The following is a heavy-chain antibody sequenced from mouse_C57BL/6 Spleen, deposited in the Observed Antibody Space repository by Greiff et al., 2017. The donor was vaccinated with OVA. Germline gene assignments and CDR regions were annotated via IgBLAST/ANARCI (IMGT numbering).Heavy chain of an antibody. J-gene: IGHJ4*01. CDR1: GYSITSGYY. D-gene: IGHD2-3*01. CDR2: ISYDGSN. CDR3: ARGDDGYSFYAMDY. Sequence: EVQLQQSGPGLVKPSQSLSLTCSVTGYSITSGYYWNWIRQFPGNKLEWMGYISYDGSNNYNPSLKNRISITRDTSKNQFFLKLNSVTTEDTATYYCARGDDGYSFYAMDYWGQGTSVTVSS. V-gene: IGHV3-6*01.